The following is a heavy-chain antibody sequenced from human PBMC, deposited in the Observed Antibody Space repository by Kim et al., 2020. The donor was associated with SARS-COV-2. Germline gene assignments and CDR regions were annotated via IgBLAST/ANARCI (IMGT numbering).Heavy chain of an antibody. V-gene: IGHV1-46*01. J-gene: IGHJ4*02. D-gene: IGHD3-10*01. CDR2: INPSNDAT. Sequence: KVSCKASGYTFTSYYVHWVRQAPGQGLEWMGIINPSNDATTYAQKFQGRVTLTRDTSTSTVYMELSSLISDDTALYYCSRNRIPMVRGAPDYWGQGTL. CDR1: GYTFTSYY. CDR3: SRNRIPMVRGAPDY.